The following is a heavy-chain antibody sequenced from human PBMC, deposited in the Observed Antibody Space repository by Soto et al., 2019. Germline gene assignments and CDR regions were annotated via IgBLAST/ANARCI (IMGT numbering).Heavy chain of an antibody. CDR2: IYYSGST. Sequence: SETLSLTCTVSGGSISSSSYYLDWIRQPPGKGLEWIGSIYYSGSTYYNPSLKSRVTISVDTSKNQFSLKPSSVTAADTAVYYCARQLTGYSYGSLYYYYYYGMDVWGQGTTVT. D-gene: IGHD5-18*01. J-gene: IGHJ6*02. CDR1: GGSISSSSYY. CDR3: ARQLTGYSYGSLYYYYYYGMDV. V-gene: IGHV4-39*01.